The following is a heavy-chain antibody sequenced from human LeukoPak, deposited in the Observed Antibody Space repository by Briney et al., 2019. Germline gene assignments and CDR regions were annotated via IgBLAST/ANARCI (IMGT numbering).Heavy chain of an antibody. V-gene: IGHV1-2*06. D-gene: IGHD4-11*01. CDR1: GYSFTAYY. CDR3: ARARTDYTFDY. J-gene: IGHJ4*02. CDR2: INPDSGGT. Sequence: ASVKVSCKASGYSFTAYYIHRVRQAPGQGLEWMGRINPDSGGTNFAQKFQGRVTVTRDTSISTVYMELSSLISGDTAVYYCARARTDYTFDYWGQGTLVTVSS.